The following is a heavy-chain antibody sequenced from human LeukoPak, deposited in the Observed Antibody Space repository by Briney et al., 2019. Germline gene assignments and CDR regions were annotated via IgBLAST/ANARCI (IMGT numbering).Heavy chain of an antibody. J-gene: IGHJ4*01. Sequence: PGGSLRLSCAASGFTFSDHYIDRVRQAPGKGLEWVGRSRDKGNSYTTAYAASVRGRFTISRDDSKNSLYLQMNSLKIEDTAVYYCTKLARAPRDFDYWGQGTLVTVSS. D-gene: IGHD3-10*01. CDR1: GFTFSDHY. CDR3: TKLARAPRDFDY. V-gene: IGHV3-72*01. CDR2: SRDKGNSYTT.